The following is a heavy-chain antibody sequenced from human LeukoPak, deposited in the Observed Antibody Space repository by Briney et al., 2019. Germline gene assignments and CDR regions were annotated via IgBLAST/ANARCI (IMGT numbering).Heavy chain of an antibody. CDR3: ARGARYYDSSGYYLDY. J-gene: IGHJ4*02. D-gene: IGHD3-22*01. CDR2: IYHSGST. Sequence: SETLSLTCTVSGYSISSGYYWGWIRQPPGKGLEWIGSIYHSGSTYYNPSLKSRVTISVDTSKNQFSLKLSSVTAADTAVYYCARGARYYDSSGYYLDYWGQGTLVTVSS. V-gene: IGHV4-38-2*02. CDR1: GYSISSGYY.